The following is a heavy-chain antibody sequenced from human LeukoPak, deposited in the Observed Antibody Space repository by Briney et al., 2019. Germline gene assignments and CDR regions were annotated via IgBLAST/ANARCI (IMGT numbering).Heavy chain of an antibody. CDR2: VDHTGST. CDR3: ARGRVSSSTWYSTYYYYFYMDL. D-gene: IGHD6-13*01. V-gene: IGHV4-59*01. J-gene: IGHJ6*03. Sequence: SETLSLTCAVYGGSFSGYYWTWIRQPPGKGLEWIGYVDHTGSTNFNPSLNGRVSISRGTTKNLFSLRLRSVTAADTAVYFCARGRVSSSTWYSTYYYYFYMDLWGKGTTVTVSS. CDR1: GGSFSGYY.